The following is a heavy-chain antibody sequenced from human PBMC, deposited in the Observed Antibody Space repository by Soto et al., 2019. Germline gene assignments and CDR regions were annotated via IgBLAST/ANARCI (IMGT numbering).Heavy chain of an antibody. D-gene: IGHD3-22*01. CDR3: AREYYYDSSVSPLDI. J-gene: IGHJ3*02. CDR1: GFTFSSYG. Sequence: QVQLVESGGGVVQPGRSLRPSCAASGFTFSSYGMHWVRQAPGKGLEWVAVIWYDGSNKYYADSVKGRFTISRDNSKNTLYLQMNSLRAEDTAVYYCAREYYYDSSVSPLDIWGQGTMVTVSS. CDR2: IWYDGSNK. V-gene: IGHV3-33*01.